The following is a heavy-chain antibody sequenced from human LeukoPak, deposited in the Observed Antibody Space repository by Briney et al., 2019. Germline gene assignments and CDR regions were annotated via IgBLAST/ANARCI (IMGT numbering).Heavy chain of an antibody. CDR3: ARQPRAGSGWYEPFDY. Sequence: PSETLSLTCTVSGGSISSSSYYWGWIRQPPGKGLEWIGSIYYSGSTYYNPSLKSRVTISVDTSKNQFSLKLSSVTAADTAVYYCARQPRAGSGWYEPFDYWGQGTLDTVSS. D-gene: IGHD6-19*01. J-gene: IGHJ4*02. CDR1: GGSISSSSYY. CDR2: IYYSGST. V-gene: IGHV4-39*01.